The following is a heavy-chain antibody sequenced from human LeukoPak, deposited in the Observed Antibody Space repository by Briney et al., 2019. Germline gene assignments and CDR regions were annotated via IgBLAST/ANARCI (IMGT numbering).Heavy chain of an antibody. CDR1: GGSISSYY. CDR3: AREGYAADLDY. J-gene: IGHJ4*02. D-gene: IGHD6-13*01. CDR2: IYYSGST. V-gene: IGHV4-59*01. Sequence: PSETLSLTCTVSGGSISSYYWSWIRQPPGKGLEWIGYIYYSGSTNYNPSLKSRVTISVDTSKNQFSLKLSSVTAADTAVYYCAREGYAADLDYWGQGTLVTVSS.